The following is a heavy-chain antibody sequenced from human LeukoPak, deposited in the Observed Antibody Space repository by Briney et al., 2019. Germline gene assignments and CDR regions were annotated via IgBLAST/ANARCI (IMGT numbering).Heavy chain of an antibody. J-gene: IGHJ3*02. V-gene: IGHV3-20*04. Sequence: PGGSLRLSCAASGFTFDDYGMSWVRQAPGKGLEWVSGINWNGGSTGYADSVKGRFTISRDNAKNSLYLQMNSLRAEDTALYYCARRWIVVVIPGNDAFDTWGQGTMVTVSS. CDR2: INWNGGST. D-gene: IGHD3-22*01. CDR1: GFTFDDYG. CDR3: ARRWIVVVIPGNDAFDT.